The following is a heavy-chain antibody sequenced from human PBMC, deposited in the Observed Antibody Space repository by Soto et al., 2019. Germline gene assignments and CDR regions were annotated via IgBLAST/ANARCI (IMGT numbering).Heavy chain of an antibody. CDR1: GFTFSSYA. Sequence: HPGGSLRLSCAASGFTFSSYAMSWVRQAPGKGLEWVSAISGSGGSTYYADSVKGRFTISRDNSKNTLYLQMNSLRAEDTAVYYCAKRQYQLLSYDYGMDVWGQGTTVTVSS. J-gene: IGHJ6*02. CDR2: ISGSGGST. D-gene: IGHD2-2*01. V-gene: IGHV3-23*01. CDR3: AKRQYQLLSYDYGMDV.